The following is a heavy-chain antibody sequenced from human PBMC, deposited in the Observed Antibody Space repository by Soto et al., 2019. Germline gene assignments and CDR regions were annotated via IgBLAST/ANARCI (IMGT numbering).Heavy chain of an antibody. CDR3: STDGYSTSWYVFDY. D-gene: IGHD6-13*01. CDR2: IKSKTEDGTT. CDR1: GFTFINAW. V-gene: IGHV3-15*01. J-gene: IGHJ4*02. Sequence: EVQLVESGGGPPHPPPPLRLPCAAPGFTFINAWMSWVRQAPGKGLEWVGRIKSKTEDGTTDYAAPVKGRFTISRDDSKNTLYLQMDSLKTEDTAVYYCSTDGYSTSWYVFDYWGQGTLVTVSS.